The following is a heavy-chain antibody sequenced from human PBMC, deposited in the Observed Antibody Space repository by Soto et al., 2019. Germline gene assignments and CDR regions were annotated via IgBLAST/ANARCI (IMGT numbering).Heavy chain of an antibody. Sequence: EVQLLASGGGLVQPGGSLRLSCAASGFTFGIHAMSWVRQAPGKGLEWVSLISGSGGSTYYAYSVQGRFTISRDNSKKTLYLQINSLRGEDTAVYYCGIGSAATTYFYYATDVLGQGTTVTVSS. CDR2: ISGSGGST. CDR1: GFTFGIHA. D-gene: IGHD1-1*01. CDR3: GIGSAATTYFYYATDV. V-gene: IGHV3-23*01. J-gene: IGHJ6*02.